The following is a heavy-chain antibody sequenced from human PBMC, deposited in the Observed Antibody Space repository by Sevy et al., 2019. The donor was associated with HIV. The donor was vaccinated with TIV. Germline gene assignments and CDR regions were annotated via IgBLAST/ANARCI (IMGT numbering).Heavy chain of an antibody. CDR3: ATQDELPHGPIDY. J-gene: IGHJ4*02. CDR2: ISGSGGST. Sequence: GGSLRLSCAASGIAVSSNYMSWVRQAPGKGLEWVSAISGSGGSTYYADSVKGRFTISRDNSKNTLYLQMNSLRAEDTAVYYCATQDELPHGPIDYWGQGTLVTVSS. CDR1: GIAVSSNY. D-gene: IGHD2-15*01. V-gene: IGHV3-23*01.